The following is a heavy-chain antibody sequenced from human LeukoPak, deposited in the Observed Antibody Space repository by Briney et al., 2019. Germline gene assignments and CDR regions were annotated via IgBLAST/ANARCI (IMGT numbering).Heavy chain of an antibody. J-gene: IGHJ6*04. V-gene: IGHV1-18*01. D-gene: IGHD3-3*01. CDR2: ISAYNGNT. CDR1: GYTCTSYG. CDR3: ARAQSTFWDV. Sequence: ASVKVSFKASGYTCTSYGISWVRQAPGQGLEWMGWISAYNGNTNNAQKLQGRVTMTTDTSTSTAYMELRSLRSDDTAVYYCARAQSTFWDVWGKGTTVTVSS.